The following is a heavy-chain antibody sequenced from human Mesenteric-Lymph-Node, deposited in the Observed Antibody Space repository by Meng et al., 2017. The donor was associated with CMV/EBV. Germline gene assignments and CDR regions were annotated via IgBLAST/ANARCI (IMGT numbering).Heavy chain of an antibody. V-gene: IGHV4-34*01. CDR3: AIDRNYYDSSEGYYYYGMDV. J-gene: IGHJ6*02. D-gene: IGHD3-22*01. CDR2: INHSGST. CDR1: GGSFSGYY. Sequence: SETLSLTCAVYGGSFSGYYWSWIRQPPGKGLEWIGEINHSGSTNYNPSLKSRVTISVDTSKNQFSLKLSSVTAADTAVYYCAIDRNYYDSSEGYYYYGMDVWGQGTTVTVSS.